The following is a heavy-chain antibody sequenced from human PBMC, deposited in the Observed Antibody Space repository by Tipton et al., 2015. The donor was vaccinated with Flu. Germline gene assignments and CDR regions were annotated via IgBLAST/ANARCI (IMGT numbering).Heavy chain of an antibody. V-gene: IGHV4-59*01. J-gene: IGHJ5*02. Sequence: TLSLTCNVSGGSISSYYWSWIRQPPGKGLEWIGCIRYTGSTKYNPSLKSRATLSVDTSKNQFSLKVTSVNAADTAVYYCARGVRPSNMVGGVINWFDPWGQGTLVTVSS. CDR3: ARGVRPSNMVGGVINWFDP. CDR2: IRYTGST. CDR1: GGSISSYY. D-gene: IGHD3-10*01.